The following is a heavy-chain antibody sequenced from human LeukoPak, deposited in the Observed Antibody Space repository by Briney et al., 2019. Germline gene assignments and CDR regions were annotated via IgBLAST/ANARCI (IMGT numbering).Heavy chain of an antibody. D-gene: IGHD6-13*01. J-gene: IGHJ1*01. CDR2: ISTYNGNT. CDR3: ARGPLYSSNWYDYFQH. V-gene: IGHV1-18*01. CDR1: GYIFTSYG. Sequence: ASVKVPCKASGYIFTSYGISWVRQAPGQGLEWMGWISTYNGNTNYAQKLQGRVTMTTDTSTSTAYMELRSLRSDDTAVYYCARGPLYSSNWYDYFQHWGQGTLVTVSS.